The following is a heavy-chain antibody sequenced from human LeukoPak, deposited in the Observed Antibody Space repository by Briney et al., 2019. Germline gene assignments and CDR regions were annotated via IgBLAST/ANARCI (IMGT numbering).Heavy chain of an antibody. Sequence: GGSLRLSCAASGFTFSSYEMNWVRQAPGKGLEWVSAISGSGGSTYYADSVKGRFTISRDNSKNTLYLQMNSLRAEDTAIYYCATYRQVLLPFESWGQGTLVTVSS. CDR1: GFTFSSYE. V-gene: IGHV3-23*01. CDR3: ATYRQVLLPFES. CDR2: ISGSGGST. J-gene: IGHJ4*02. D-gene: IGHD2/OR15-2a*01.